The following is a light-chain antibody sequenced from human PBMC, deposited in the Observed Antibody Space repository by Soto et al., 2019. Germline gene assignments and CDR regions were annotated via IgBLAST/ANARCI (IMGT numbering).Light chain of an antibody. V-gene: IGKV3-20*01. Sequence: EIVLTQSPGTLSLSPGERATLSCRASQSVSSSYLAWYQQKPGQAPRLLIYGASSRATGIPDRFSGSGSGTDFTLTINSLESGDFAIYYCQQYSDWPRTFGQGTKLEFK. CDR1: QSVSSSY. CDR3: QQYSDWPRT. CDR2: GAS. J-gene: IGKJ1*01.